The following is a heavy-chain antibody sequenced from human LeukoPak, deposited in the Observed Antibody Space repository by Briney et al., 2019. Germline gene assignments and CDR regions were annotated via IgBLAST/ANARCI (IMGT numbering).Heavy chain of an antibody. J-gene: IGHJ5*02. CDR2: IYYSGST. D-gene: IGHD4-23*01. Sequence: SETLSFTCTVSGGSISSYYWSWIRQPPGKGLEWIGYIYYSGSTNYNPSLKSRVTISVDTSKNQFSLKLSSVTAADTAVYYCARLGGNSGDWFDPWGQGTLVTVSS. V-gene: IGHV4-59*01. CDR1: GGSISSYY. CDR3: ARLGGNSGDWFDP.